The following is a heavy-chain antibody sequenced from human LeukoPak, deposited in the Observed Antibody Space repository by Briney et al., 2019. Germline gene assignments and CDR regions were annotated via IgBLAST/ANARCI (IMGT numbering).Heavy chain of an antibody. CDR1: GGSISSYY. D-gene: IGHD6-13*01. J-gene: IGHJ4*02. Sequence: PSETLSLTCTVSGGSISSYYWSWIRQPPGKGLEWIGYIYYSGSTNYNPSLKSRVTISVDTSKSQFSLKLSSVTAADTAVYYCARHHEGIAEYYFDYWGQGTLVTVSS. CDR3: ARHHEGIAEYYFDY. V-gene: IGHV4-59*08. CDR2: IYYSGST.